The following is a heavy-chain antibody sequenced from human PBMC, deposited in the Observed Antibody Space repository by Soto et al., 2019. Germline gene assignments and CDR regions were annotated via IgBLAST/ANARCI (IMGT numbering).Heavy chain of an antibody. CDR2: IKSKTDGATT. Sequence: GGFLRLSCAASGFTFSHAWMTWVRQAPGKGLEWVGRIKSKTDGATTDYAAPVKGRFTISRDDSKNTLYLQLNRLKTEDTAVYYCTTRTIQPLVPHTPRDYYYGMDVWGQGTTVTVSS. CDR1: GFTFSHAW. V-gene: IGHV3-15*01. CDR3: TTRTIQPLVPHTPRDYYYGMDV. D-gene: IGHD5-18*01. J-gene: IGHJ6*02.